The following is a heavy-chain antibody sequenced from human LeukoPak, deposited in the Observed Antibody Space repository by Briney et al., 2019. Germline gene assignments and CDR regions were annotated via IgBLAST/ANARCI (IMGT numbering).Heavy chain of an antibody. Sequence: GGSLRLSCAASGFTFSDYYMSWIRQAPGKGLEWVSYISSSGSTIYYADSVKGRFTISRDNAKNSLYLQMNSLRAEDTAVYYCAKDRGAARPRIYLDYWGQGTLVTVSS. CDR2: ISSSGSTI. CDR3: AKDRGAARPRIYLDY. V-gene: IGHV3-11*04. CDR1: GFTFSDYY. J-gene: IGHJ4*02. D-gene: IGHD3-10*01.